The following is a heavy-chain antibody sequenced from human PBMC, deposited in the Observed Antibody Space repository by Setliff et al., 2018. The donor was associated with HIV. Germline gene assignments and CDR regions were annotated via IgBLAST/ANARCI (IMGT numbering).Heavy chain of an antibody. J-gene: IGHJ3*02. CDR2: MNPNSGNS. D-gene: IGHD3-10*01. CDR1: GYTFTSFA. CDR3: TRIRAMVRGVTSYDACDI. Sequence: ASVKVSCKASGYTFTSFAINWVRQATGQGLEWMGWMNPNSGNSGFAQKFQGRVTMTRNSSISTAYMELSSLRFDDTAVYYCTRIRAMVRGVTSYDACDIWGQGTKVTVSS. V-gene: IGHV1-8*01.